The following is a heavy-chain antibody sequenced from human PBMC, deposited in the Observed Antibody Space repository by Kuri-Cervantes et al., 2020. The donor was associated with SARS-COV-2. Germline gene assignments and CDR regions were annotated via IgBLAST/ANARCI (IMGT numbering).Heavy chain of an antibody. CDR1: GFTFSRYS. V-gene: IGHV3-48*02. CDR3: ARDLPLEWLDLRDY. J-gene: IGHJ4*02. Sequence: GESLKISCAASGFTFSRYSMNWVRQAPGKGLEWVSYIRDSSSTIYYADSVKGRFTISRDNAKNSLFLQMNSLRDEDTAVYYCARDLPLEWLDLRDYWGQGTLVTVSS. CDR2: IRDSSSTI. D-gene: IGHD3-3*01.